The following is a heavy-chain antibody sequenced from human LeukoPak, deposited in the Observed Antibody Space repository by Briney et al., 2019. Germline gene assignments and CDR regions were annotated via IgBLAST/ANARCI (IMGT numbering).Heavy chain of an antibody. D-gene: IGHD3-10*01. J-gene: IGHJ4*02. CDR1: GFTFSSYS. V-gene: IGHV3-74*01. Sequence: GGSLRLSCAASGFTFSSYSMNWVRQVPGKGLVWVSRINSDESSTTYADSVKGRFTISRDNAKNTLYLQMNSLRAEDTAMYYCARGGYYASGSFQRWGQGTLVTVSS. CDR3: ARGGYYASGSFQR. CDR2: INSDESST.